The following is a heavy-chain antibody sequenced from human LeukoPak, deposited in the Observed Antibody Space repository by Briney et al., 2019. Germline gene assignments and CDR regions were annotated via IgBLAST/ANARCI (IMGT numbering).Heavy chain of an antibody. J-gene: IGHJ4*02. D-gene: IGHD3-10*01. CDR1: GGSLSGYY. CDR3: ARGGPGYYASGTLGYFDY. CDR2: INHSGST. Sequence: SETLSLTCGVYGGSLSGYYWSWIRQPPEKGLEWIGEINHSGSTNYNPSLKSRVTISVDTSKNQFSLKLSSVTAADTAVYYCARGGPGYYASGTLGYFDYWGQGTLVTVSS. V-gene: IGHV4-34*01.